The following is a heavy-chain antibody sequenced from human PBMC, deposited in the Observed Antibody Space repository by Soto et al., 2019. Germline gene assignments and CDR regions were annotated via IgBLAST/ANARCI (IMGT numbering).Heavy chain of an antibody. V-gene: IGHV4-59*01. CDR2: IYYSGIT. CDR3: ARDSGSDYYDSSGYFDY. J-gene: IGHJ4*02. CDR1: VGSISSYY. D-gene: IGHD3-22*01. Sequence: SESLSGTGTVSVGSISSYYWSGIRKPPGKGLEWIGYIYYSGITNYNPSVKIRVTISVDTSKNQFSLKLSSVTAADTAVYYRARDSGSDYYDSSGYFDYWGQGTLVSVSS.